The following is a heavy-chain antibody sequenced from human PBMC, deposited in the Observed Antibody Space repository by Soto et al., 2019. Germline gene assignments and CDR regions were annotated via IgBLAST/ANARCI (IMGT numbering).Heavy chain of an antibody. J-gene: IGHJ6*02. CDR1: GGTFSSYA. V-gene: IGHV1-69*06. Sequence: QVQLGQSGAEVKKPGSSLKVSCKASGGTFSSYAISWVRQAPGQGLEWMVVIIPIFGTANYAQKFQGRVTITADKSMSTAFMELSSLRSEDTAVYYCAIEYCSSTSCYSAAYYYYGMDGWGQGTTVTVSS. D-gene: IGHD2-2*01. CDR3: AIEYCSSTSCYSAAYYYYGMDG. CDR2: IIPIFGTA.